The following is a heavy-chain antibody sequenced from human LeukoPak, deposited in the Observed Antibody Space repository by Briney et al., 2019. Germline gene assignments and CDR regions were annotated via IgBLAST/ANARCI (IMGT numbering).Heavy chain of an antibody. D-gene: IGHD2-15*01. V-gene: IGHV3-33*01. CDR1: GFTFSSYG. J-gene: IGHJ3*02. CDR3: ARDPDLGYCSGGSCYSNAFDI. CDR2: IWYDGSNK. Sequence: GRSLRLSCAASGFTFSSYGMHWVRQAPGKGLEWVAVIWYDGSNKYYADSVKGRFTISRDNSKNTLYLQMNSLRAEDTAVYYCARDPDLGYCSGGSCYSNAFDIWGQGTMVTVPS.